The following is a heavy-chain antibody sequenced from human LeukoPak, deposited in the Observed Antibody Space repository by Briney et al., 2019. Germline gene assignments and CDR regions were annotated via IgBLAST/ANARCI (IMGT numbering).Heavy chain of an antibody. CDR1: GFTFSSYG. CDR2: IWEDGSNK. J-gene: IGHJ5*02. Sequence: GGSLRLSCAASGFTFSSYGMHWVRQAPGKGLEWVAVIWEDGSNKYYADSVKGRFTISRDNSKNTLYLQMNSLRAEDTAVYYCARDLDCSGGSCYAAPNWFDPWGQGTLVTVSS. V-gene: IGHV3-33*01. D-gene: IGHD2-15*01. CDR3: ARDLDCSGGSCYAAPNWFDP.